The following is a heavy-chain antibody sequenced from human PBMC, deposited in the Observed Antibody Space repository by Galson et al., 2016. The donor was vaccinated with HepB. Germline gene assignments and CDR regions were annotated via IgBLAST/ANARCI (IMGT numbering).Heavy chain of an antibody. CDR3: AKLYWRGVNDYGENVDH. CDR1: GFTFSNYA. Sequence: SLRLSCAASGFTFSNYAMNWVRQAPGKGLEWVSHNSRDSGIIDYADSVKGRFTVSRDNSKNTVDVQMDSLRAEDTARYYCAKLYWRGVNDYGENVDHWGQGTPVTVSS. CDR2: NSRDSGII. J-gene: IGHJ5*02. D-gene: IGHD4-17*01. V-gene: IGHV3-23*01.